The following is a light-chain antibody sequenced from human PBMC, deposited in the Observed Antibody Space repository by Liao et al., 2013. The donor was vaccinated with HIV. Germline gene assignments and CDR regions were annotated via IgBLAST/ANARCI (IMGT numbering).Light chain of an antibody. V-gene: IGLV3-27*01. CDR1: DIGSKS. J-gene: IGLJ3*02. CDR3: YSAAVNIGV. Sequence: SYELTQPPSVSVAPGKTATITCGGDDIGSKSVHWFQQRPGQAPVLVISFDKDRPSGIPERFSGSSSGTTVTLTISGAHIEDEADYYCYSAAVNIGVFGGGTKLTVL. CDR2: FDK.